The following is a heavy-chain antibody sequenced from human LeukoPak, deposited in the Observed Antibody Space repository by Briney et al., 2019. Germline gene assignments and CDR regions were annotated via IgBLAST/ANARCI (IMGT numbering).Heavy chain of an antibody. CDR1: GGSISSGSYY. J-gene: IGHJ4*02. V-gene: IGHV4-61*02. D-gene: IGHD6-6*01. Sequence: SQTLSLTCTVSGGSISSGSYYWSWIRQPAGKGLEWIGRIYSSGSTNYNPSLRSRVTMSVDTSKNQFSLKLSSVTAADTAVYYCARHLGYRSSSGFDFWGQGTLVTVSS. CDR2: IYSSGST. CDR3: ARHLGYRSSSGFDF.